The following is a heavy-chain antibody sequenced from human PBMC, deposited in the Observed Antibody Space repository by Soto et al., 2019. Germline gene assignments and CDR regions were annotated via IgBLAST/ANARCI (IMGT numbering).Heavy chain of an antibody. CDR1: GGSISSGGYS. D-gene: IGHD3-3*01. CDR3: VSGPPFGR. Sequence: QLHLQESGSGLVKPSQTLSLTCAVSGGSISSGGYSWNCIRQPPGKGLEWIGYIDHIGSTYYKPSLKSRVKITVDRSNNQCSLRLSSGTAADTAVYYCVSGPPFGRWGQGTLVTVSS. CDR2: IDHIGST. V-gene: IGHV4-30-2*01. J-gene: IGHJ4*02.